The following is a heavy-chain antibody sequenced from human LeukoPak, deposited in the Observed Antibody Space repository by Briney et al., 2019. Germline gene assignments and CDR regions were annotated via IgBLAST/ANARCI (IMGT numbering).Heavy chain of an antibody. CDR2: ISGSGGST. V-gene: IGHV3-23*01. D-gene: IGHD3-10*01. CDR3: AKDERITMVRGVIITDDY. J-gene: IGHJ4*02. CDR1: GFTFSSYA. Sequence: GGSLRLSCAASGFTFSSYAMSWVRQAPGKGLEWVSAISGSGGSTYYADSVKGRFTISRDNSKNTLCLQMNSLRAEDTAVYYCAKDERITMVRGVIITDDYWGQGTLVTVSS.